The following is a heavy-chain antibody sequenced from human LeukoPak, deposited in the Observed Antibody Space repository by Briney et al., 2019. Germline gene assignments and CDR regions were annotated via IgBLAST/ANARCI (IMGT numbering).Heavy chain of an antibody. J-gene: IGHJ4*02. D-gene: IGHD3-10*01. CDR3: ARGLGGSGSYVDY. CDR1: GFTFSSYA. Sequence: GRSLRLSCAASGFTFSSYAMHWVRQAPGKGPEWVAVISYDGSNKYYADSVKGRFTISRDNSKNTLYLQMNSLRAEDTAVYYCARGLGGSGSYVDYWGQGTLVTVSS. CDR2: ISYDGSNK. V-gene: IGHV3-30-3*01.